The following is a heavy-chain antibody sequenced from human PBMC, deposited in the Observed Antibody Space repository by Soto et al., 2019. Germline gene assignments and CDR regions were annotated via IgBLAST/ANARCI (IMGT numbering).Heavy chain of an antibody. J-gene: IGHJ4*02. Sequence: GGSLRLSCVASGFTFSRYVMSWVRQAPGKGLEWVSTINSNGESTYYADSVKGRFTVSRDNSKNTLYLQMNSLRAEDTAVYYYAKRPTVTTNYWGQGPLVTVSS. CDR2: INSNGEST. CDR3: AKRPTVTTNY. V-gene: IGHV3-23*01. D-gene: IGHD4-4*01. CDR1: GFTFSRYV.